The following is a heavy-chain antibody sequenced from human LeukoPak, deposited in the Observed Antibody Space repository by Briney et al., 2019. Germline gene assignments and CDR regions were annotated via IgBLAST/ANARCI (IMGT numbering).Heavy chain of an antibody. Sequence: SETLSLTCTVSGGSISSSSYYWGWIRQPPGKGLEWIGEINHSGSTNYNPSLKSRVTISVDTSKNQFSLKLSSVTAADTAVYYCAGVNVIPPCSTSCYWEAFDIWGQGTMVTVSS. CDR1: GGSISSSSYY. CDR3: AGVNVIPPCSTSCYWEAFDI. J-gene: IGHJ3*02. D-gene: IGHD2-2*01. CDR2: INHSGST. V-gene: IGHV4-39*07.